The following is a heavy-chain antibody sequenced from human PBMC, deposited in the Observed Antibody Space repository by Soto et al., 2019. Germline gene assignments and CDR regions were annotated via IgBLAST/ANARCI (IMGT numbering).Heavy chain of an antibody. CDR2: INPNSGGT. J-gene: IGHJ6*02. V-gene: IGHV1-2*02. CDR1: GCTFTGYY. CDR3: ARDSVKGGRYYYYYGMDV. Sequence: GASVKVSCKASGCTFTGYYMHWVRQAPGQGLEWVGWINPNSGGTNYAQKFQGRVTMTRDTSISTAYMELSRLRSDDTAVYYCARDSVKGGRYYYYYGMDVWGQGTTVTVSS. D-gene: IGHD1-26*01.